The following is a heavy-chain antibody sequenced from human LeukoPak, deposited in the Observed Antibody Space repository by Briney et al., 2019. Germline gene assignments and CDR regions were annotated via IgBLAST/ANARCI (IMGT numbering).Heavy chain of an antibody. Sequence: GGSLRLSCAASGFTFDDYTMHWVRQAPGKGLEWVSLISWDGGSTYYADSVKGRFTISRDNSKNSLYLQMNSLRTEDTALYYCAKDSRPLTGTYYYYGMGVWGQGTTVTVSS. J-gene: IGHJ6*02. CDR1: GFTFDDYT. D-gene: IGHD1-20*01. V-gene: IGHV3-43*01. CDR3: AKDSRPLTGTYYYYGMGV. CDR2: ISWDGGST.